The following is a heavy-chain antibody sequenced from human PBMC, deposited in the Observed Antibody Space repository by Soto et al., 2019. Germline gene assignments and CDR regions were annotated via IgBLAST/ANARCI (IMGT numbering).Heavy chain of an antibody. Sequence: GGSLRLSCAASGFTFSSYWMHWVRQAPGKGLEWVSAISGSGGSTYYADSVKGRFTISRDYSKNTLYLQMNSLRAEDTAVYYSAKDMEPAAMYFNYYYGMDVWGQGTTVTVSS. CDR3: AKDMEPAAMYFNYYYGMDV. CDR2: ISGSGGST. CDR1: GFTFSSYW. D-gene: IGHD2-2*01. V-gene: IGHV3-23*01. J-gene: IGHJ6*02.